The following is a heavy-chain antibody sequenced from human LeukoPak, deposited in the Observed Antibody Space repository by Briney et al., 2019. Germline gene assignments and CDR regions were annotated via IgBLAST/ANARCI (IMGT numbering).Heavy chain of an antibody. D-gene: IGHD3-9*01. CDR1: GGSFSGYY. CDR3: ARGQLRYFDWLLYPQPFDY. CDR2: INHSGST. J-gene: IGHJ4*02. Sequence: SETLSLTCAVYGGSFSGYYWSWIRQPPGKGLEWIGEINHSGSTNYNPSFKSRVTISVVTSKNQFSLKLSSVTAADTAVYYCARGQLRYFDWLLYPQPFDYWGQGTLVTVSS. V-gene: IGHV4-34*01.